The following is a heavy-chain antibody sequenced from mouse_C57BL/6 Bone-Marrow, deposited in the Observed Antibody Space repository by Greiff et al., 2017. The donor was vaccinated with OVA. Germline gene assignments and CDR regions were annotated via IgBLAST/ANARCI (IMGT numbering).Heavy chain of an antibody. CDR2: IYPGGGYT. CDR3: ARSAITTLDY. J-gene: IGHJ2*01. CDR1: GYTFTNYW. V-gene: IGHV1-63*01. Sequence: QVQLQQSGAELVRPGTSVKMSCKASGYTFTNYWIGWAKQRPGHGLEWIGDIYPGGGYTNYNEKFKGKATLTADKSSSTAYMQFSSLTSEDSAIYYGARSAITTLDYWGQGTTLTVSS. D-gene: IGHD1-2*01.